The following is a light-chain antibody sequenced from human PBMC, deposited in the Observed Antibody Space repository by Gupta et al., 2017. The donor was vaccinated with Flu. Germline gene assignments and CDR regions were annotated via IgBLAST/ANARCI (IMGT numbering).Light chain of an antibody. Sequence: EIVLTHSPGTLSLSPGERATLSCRASQIVTNDYVAWYQQKPGQAPRLIIYDGSTGATDITNSFSGSEDEKDFTLISNEQEYEDCAVYYGQHDCSFISFGGGTKVDI. V-gene: IGKV3-20*01. CDR3: QHDCSFIS. J-gene: IGKJ4*01. CDR2: DGS. CDR1: QIVTNDY.